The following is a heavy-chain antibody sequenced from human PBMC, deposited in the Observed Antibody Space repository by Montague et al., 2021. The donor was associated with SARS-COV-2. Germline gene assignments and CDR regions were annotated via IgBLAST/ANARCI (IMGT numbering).Heavy chain of an antibody. Sequence: EWYNDYAVSVKSRITINPDTSKNQISLQLNSVTPEDTAVYYCARTSASSDYWGQGTLVTVSS. CDR3: ARTSASSDY. CDR2: EWYN. V-gene: IGHV6-1*01. D-gene: IGHD1-26*01. J-gene: IGHJ4*02.